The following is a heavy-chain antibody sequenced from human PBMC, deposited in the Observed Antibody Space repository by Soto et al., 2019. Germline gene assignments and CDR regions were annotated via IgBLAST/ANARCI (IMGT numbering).Heavy chain of an antibody. J-gene: IGHJ4*02. Sequence: QVQLQESGPGLVKPSETLSLTCTVSVDSISSYYWSWIRQTPGKGLEWIGYIYYSGSTNYNSSLKSRVTISLDTSKNQFSLKLSSVTAADTAVYYCARGSGGKQQLGGPYYFDYWGQGTLVTVSS. V-gene: IGHV4-59*01. D-gene: IGHD6-13*01. CDR1: VDSISSYY. CDR3: ARGSGGKQQLGGPYYFDY. CDR2: IYYSGST.